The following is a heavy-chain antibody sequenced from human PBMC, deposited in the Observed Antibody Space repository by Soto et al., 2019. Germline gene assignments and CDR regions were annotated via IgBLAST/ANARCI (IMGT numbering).Heavy chain of an antibody. CDR1: GGSISSYY. Sequence: SETLSLTCTVSGGSISSYYWSWIRQPPGKGLEWIGYIYYSGSTNYNPSLKSRVTISVDTSKNQFSLKLSSVTAADTAVYYCASNFLAVAGTDYWGQGTLVTVSS. V-gene: IGHV4-59*08. CDR2: IYYSGST. J-gene: IGHJ4*02. CDR3: ASNFLAVAGTDY. D-gene: IGHD6-19*01.